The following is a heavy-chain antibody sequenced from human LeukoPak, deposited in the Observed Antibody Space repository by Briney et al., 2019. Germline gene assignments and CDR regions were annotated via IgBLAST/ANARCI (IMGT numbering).Heavy chain of an antibody. CDR3: AKTDYDSSGYRYYFDY. V-gene: IGHV3-23*01. J-gene: IGHJ4*02. CDR2: ITGSGGNT. CDR1: GFTVSSSY. Sequence: GGSLRLSCAASGFTVSSSYMSWVRQAPGKGLEWVSSITGSGGNTYYADSVKGRFTISRDNSKNTLYLQMNSLRAEDTAVYYCAKTDYDSSGYRYYFDYWGQGTLVTVSS. D-gene: IGHD3-22*01.